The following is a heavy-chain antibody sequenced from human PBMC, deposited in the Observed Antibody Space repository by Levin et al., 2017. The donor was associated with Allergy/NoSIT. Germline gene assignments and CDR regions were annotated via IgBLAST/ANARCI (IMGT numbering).Heavy chain of an antibody. V-gene: IGHV3-30*18. CDR2: ISYDGSNK. D-gene: IGHD5-18*01. CDR1: GFTFSSYG. Sequence: AGGSLRLSCAASGFTFSSYGMHWVRQAPGKGLEWVAVISYDGSNKYYADSVKGRFTISRDNSKNTLYLQMNSLRAEDTAVYYCAKDLGTVDTAMVFDYWGQGTLVTVSS. CDR3: AKDLGTVDTAMVFDY. J-gene: IGHJ4*02.